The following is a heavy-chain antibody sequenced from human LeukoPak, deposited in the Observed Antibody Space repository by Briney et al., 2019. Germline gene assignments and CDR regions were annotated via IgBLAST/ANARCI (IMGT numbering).Heavy chain of an antibody. J-gene: IGHJ4*02. CDR2: IYTSGST. CDR1: GGSISSYY. D-gene: IGHD3-16*02. CDR3: ARDPYLRLGELSLYQDY. V-gene: IGHV4-4*07. Sequence: SETLSLTCTVSGGSISSYYWSWIRQPAGKGLEWIGRIYTSGSTYYNPSLKSRVTISVDTSKNQFSLKLSSVTAADTAVYYCARDPYLRLGELSLYQDYWGQGTLVTVSS.